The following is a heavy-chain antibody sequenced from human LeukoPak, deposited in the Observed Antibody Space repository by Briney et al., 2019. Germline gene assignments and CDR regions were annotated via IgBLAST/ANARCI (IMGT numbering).Heavy chain of an antibody. CDR1: GLTFRSYR. D-gene: IGHD2-15*01. V-gene: IGHV3-23*01. CDR3: STVLNVGGCFDY. CDR2: ISGGGGTT. Sequence: GDSLTLSCAACGLTFRSYRMSWVPQAPGKGPEGVSGISGGGGTTCYADSVKGQCTISRDNSKATLFLQMNSTSVEDTAVYYCSTVLNVGGCFDYWGQGTVVTVSA. J-gene: IGHJ4*02.